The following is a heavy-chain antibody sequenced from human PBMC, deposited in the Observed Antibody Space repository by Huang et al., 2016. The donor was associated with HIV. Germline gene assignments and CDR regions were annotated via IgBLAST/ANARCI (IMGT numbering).Heavy chain of an antibody. CDR2: INTKTGKP. CDR1: GYTFTTYS. V-gene: IGHV7-4-1*02. Sequence: QVQLVQSGSELRKPGASVKVSCKASGYTFTTYSLIWVRRVPGQGLEWMGWINTKTGKPTYAQGFTGRLVFSVDTTGNTAYLKISSLKTDDTAKYFCARYRLTGTFLDSWGQETQVTVSS. D-gene: IGHD3-9*01. J-gene: IGHJ4*02. CDR3: ARYRLTGTFLDS.